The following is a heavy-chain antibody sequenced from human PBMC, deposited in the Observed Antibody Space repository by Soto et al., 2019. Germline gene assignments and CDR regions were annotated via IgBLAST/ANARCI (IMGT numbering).Heavy chain of an antibody. D-gene: IGHD1-7*01. CDR3: AREKSDLELFNWLDP. CDR1: GYSLTTYW. V-gene: IGHV5-10-1*01. J-gene: IGHJ5*02. Sequence: GESLKISCEASGYSLTTYWISWVRQMPGKGLEWMGAIDPRDSYTKYSPSFQGHVTISVDKSISTAYLQWNSLKASDTAIYYCAREKSDLELFNWLDPWGQGTLVPVS. CDR2: IDPRDSYT.